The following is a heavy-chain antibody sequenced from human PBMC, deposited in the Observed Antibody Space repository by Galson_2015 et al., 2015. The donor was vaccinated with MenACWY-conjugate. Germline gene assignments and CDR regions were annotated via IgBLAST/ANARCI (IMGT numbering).Heavy chain of an antibody. J-gene: IGHJ4*02. CDR3: ATAESYEFDY. V-gene: IGHV3-74*01. D-gene: IGHD5-12*01. CDR1: GFTFSTYW. Sequence: SLRLSCAPSGFTFSTYWMHWVRQAPGKGLEWVSRIDPDGSTTDYAESMKGRFTISRDNAKNTLFLQIHSLRVEDTPVYYCATAESYEFDYWGQWALVTVSS. CDR2: IDPDGSTT.